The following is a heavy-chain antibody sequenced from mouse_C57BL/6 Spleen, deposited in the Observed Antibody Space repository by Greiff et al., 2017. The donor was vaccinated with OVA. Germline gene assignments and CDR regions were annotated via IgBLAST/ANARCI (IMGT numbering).Heavy chain of an antibody. CDR1: GYAFSSSW. J-gene: IGHJ1*03. CDR2: IYPGDGDT. CDR3: ARRRGDV. Sequence: VKLLESGPELVKPGASVKISCKASGYAFSSSWMNWVKQRPGKGLEWIGRIYPGDGDTNYNGKFKGKATLTADKSSSTAYMQLSSLTSEDSAVYFCARRRGDVWGTGTTVTVSS. V-gene: IGHV1-82*01.